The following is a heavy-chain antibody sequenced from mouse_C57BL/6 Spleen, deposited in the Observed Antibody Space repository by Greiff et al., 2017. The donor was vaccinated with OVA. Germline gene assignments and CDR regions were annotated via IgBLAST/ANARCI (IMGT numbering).Heavy chain of an antibody. CDR2: IYPGDGDT. Sequence: QVQLQQSGPELVKPGASVKISCKASGYAFSSSWMNWVKQRPGKGLEWIGRIYPGDGDTNYNGKFKGKATLTADKSSSTAYMQLSSLTSEDSAVYFRARSYDYDGYAMDYWGQGTSVTVSS. CDR1: GYAFSSSW. J-gene: IGHJ4*01. V-gene: IGHV1-82*01. CDR3: ARSYDYDGYAMDY. D-gene: IGHD2-4*01.